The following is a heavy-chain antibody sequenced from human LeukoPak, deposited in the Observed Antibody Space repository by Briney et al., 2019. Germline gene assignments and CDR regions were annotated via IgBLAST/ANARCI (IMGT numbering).Heavy chain of an antibody. CDR1: GGTFSSYA. Sequence: ASVTVSCTASGGTFSSYAISWVRQAPGQGLEWMGGIIPIFGTANYAQKFQGRVTITADESTSTAYMELSSLRSEDTAVYYCARGRGRTYCGGDCYPDYWGQGTLVTVSS. J-gene: IGHJ4*02. CDR3: ARGRGRTYCGGDCYPDY. V-gene: IGHV1-69*13. CDR2: IIPIFGTA. D-gene: IGHD2-21*02.